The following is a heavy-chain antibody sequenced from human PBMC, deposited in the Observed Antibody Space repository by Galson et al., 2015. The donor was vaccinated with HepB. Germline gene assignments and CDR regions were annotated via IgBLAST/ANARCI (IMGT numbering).Heavy chain of an antibody. V-gene: IGHV3-49*03. Sequence: SLGLSCAASGFTFGDYAMSWFRQAPGKGLEWVGFIRSKAYGGTTEYAASVKGRFTISGDDSKSIAYLQMNSLKTEDTAVYYCTRDHSGKYPGWLDPWGQGTLVTVSS. CDR2: IRSKAYGGTT. D-gene: IGHD3-10*01. CDR1: GFTFGDYA. CDR3: TRDHSGKYPGWLDP. J-gene: IGHJ5*02.